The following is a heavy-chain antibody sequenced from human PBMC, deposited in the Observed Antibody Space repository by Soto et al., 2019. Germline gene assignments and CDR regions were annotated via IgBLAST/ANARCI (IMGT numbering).Heavy chain of an antibody. J-gene: IGHJ5*02. CDR3: TRAPIFGVVSLAFDP. CDR1: GFTFSGYA. CDR2: IRSKAYGGTT. Sequence: GGSLRLSCAASGFTFSGYAMHWVRQAPGKGLEWVGFIRSKAYGGTTEYAASVKGRFTISRDDSKSIAYLQMNSLKTEDTAVYYCTRAPIFGVVSLAFDPWGQGTLVTVSS. D-gene: IGHD3-3*01. V-gene: IGHV3-49*04.